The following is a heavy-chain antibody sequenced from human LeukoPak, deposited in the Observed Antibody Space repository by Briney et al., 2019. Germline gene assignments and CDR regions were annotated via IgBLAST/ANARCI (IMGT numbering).Heavy chain of an antibody. CDR2: INVGNGNT. V-gene: IGHV1-3*01. J-gene: IGHJ4*02. CDR3: ARVYCSSTSCRYYFDY. CDR1: GYIFINYA. D-gene: IGHD2-2*01. Sequence: ASVKVSCKASGYIFINYAVHWLRQALGQRHEWMGWINVGNGNTEYSQKFQGRITITRDTSANTAYMELISLRSEDTAVYFCARVYCSSTSCRYYFDYWGQGTLVTVSS.